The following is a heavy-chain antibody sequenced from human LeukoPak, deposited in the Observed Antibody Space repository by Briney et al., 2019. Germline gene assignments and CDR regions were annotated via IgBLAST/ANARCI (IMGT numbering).Heavy chain of an antibody. CDR3: ARSGWIAATRPVDY. D-gene: IGHD2-15*01. CDR2: INHRGST. Sequence: SETLSLTCAVHGGSFSGYFWSWIRQPPGKGLEWIGEINHRGSTIYNPPLKSRVTISVDTSKNQFSLNLSSVTAADTAVYYCARSGWIAATRPVDYWGQGTLVTVSS. V-gene: IGHV4-34*01. CDR1: GGSFSGYF. J-gene: IGHJ4*02.